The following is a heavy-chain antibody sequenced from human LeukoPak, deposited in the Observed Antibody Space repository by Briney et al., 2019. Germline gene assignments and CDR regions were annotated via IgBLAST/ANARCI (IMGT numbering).Heavy chain of an antibody. D-gene: IGHD3-22*01. CDR2: ISSSGTSI. J-gene: IGHJ5*02. CDR1: GLSFSDCS. V-gene: IGHV3-11*01. CDR3: ARADSSSWGGNWFDP. Sequence: GGSLRLSCAASGLSFSDCSMSWIRQAPGKGLEWVSYISSSGTSIYYADSVKGRFTISRDNAKNSLYLQMNSLRAEDTAVYYCARADSSSWGGNWFDPWGQGTLVTVSS.